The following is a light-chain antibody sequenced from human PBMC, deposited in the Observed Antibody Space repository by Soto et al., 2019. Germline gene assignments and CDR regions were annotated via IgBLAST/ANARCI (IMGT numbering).Light chain of an antibody. V-gene: IGKV1-6*01. CDR3: QQDYSNPLA. CDR1: QGIGND. CDR2: AAS. J-gene: IGKJ4*01. Sequence: AIQMTQSPSSVSASVGDRITITCRASQGIGNDLGWYQQTPGKAPKLLIYAASTLQGGVPSRFSGSGSGTDFTLTITSLQPEDFATYYWQQDYSNPLAFGGGTKVEI.